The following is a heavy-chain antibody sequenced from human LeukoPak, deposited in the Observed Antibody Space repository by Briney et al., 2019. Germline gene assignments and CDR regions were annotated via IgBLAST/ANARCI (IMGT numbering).Heavy chain of an antibody. CDR1: GYSISSGYY. Sequence: SETLSLTCTVSGYSISSGYYWGWIRQPPGKVLEWIGSIYHSGSTYYNPSLKSRFTISVDKSKNKFSLKLNPLSAAATAVYSGARVLQGDYVALGYDYWGQGTLVTVSS. D-gene: IGHD4-17*01. V-gene: IGHV4-38-2*02. CDR3: ARVLQGDYVALGYDY. CDR2: IYHSGST. J-gene: IGHJ4*02.